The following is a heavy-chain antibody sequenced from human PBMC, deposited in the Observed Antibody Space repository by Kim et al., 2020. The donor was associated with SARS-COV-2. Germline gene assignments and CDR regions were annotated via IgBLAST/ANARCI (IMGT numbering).Heavy chain of an antibody. Sequence: SETLSLTCTVSGVSVSSGSYYWSWIRQPPGKGLEWIGYIYYSGRTNYNPSLKSRVTISVDTSKNQFSLKLSSVTAADTAAYYCARDYYANSGYYGYFDY. CDR2: IYYSGRT. CDR1: GVSVSSGSYY. V-gene: IGHV4-61*01. CDR3: ARDYYANSGYYGYFDY. D-gene: IGHD3-22*01. J-gene: IGHJ4*03.